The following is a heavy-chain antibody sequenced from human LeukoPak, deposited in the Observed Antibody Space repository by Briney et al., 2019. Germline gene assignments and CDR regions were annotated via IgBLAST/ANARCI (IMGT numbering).Heavy chain of an antibody. V-gene: IGHV3-21*01. J-gene: IGHJ6*03. CDR1: GFTFSSYS. D-gene: IGHD3-10*01. CDR3: ARDSYYYGSGSLDPYYYYYYMDV. Sequence: PGGSLRLSCAASGFTFSSYSMNWVRQAPGKGLEWVSSISSSSSYIYYADSVKGRLTISRDNAKNSLYLQMNSLRAEDTAVYYCARDSYYYGSGSLDPYYYYYYMDVWGKGTTVTVSS. CDR2: ISSSSSYI.